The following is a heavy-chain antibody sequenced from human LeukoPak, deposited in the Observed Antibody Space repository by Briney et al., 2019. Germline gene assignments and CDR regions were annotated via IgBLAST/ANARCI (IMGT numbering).Heavy chain of an antibody. Sequence: SETLSLTRAVYGGSFSVYYWSWVRQPPGKGLEWVGEINHSGSTNYNPSLKSRVTISVDTSKHQFFLQLSSVSAADTAVYFCARGHTNSGSLISLLDQGGQGPLVTVSS. D-gene: IGHD1-26*01. CDR2: INHSGST. J-gene: IGHJ4*02. CDR1: GGSFSVYY. CDR3: ARGHTNSGSLISLLDQ. V-gene: IGHV4-34*01.